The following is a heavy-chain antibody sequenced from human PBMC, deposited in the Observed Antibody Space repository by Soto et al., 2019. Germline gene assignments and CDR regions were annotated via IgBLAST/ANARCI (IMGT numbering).Heavy chain of an antibody. CDR1: GYTFTSYD. CDR2: MNPYSGNT. Sequence: GASVKVSCKASGYTFTSYDINWVRQATGRGLEWMGWMNPYSGNTGYAQNFQGRVTMTRNTSISTAYMELSSLRSEDTAVYYCAGGPGDLGYFDYWGQETLVTVSS. CDR3: AGGPGDLGYFDY. D-gene: IGHD3-10*01. V-gene: IGHV1-8*01. J-gene: IGHJ4*02.